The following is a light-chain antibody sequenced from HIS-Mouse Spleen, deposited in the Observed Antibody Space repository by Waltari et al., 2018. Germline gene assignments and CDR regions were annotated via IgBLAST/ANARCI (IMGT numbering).Light chain of an antibody. V-gene: IGLV2-18*01. CDR3: SLYTSSSTLV. Sequence: QSALTQPPSVSGSPGQSVTISCTGTSSDVGSYNRVSWYQQPPGTAPNTMIYEVSNRPSGVPDRFSGSKSGNTASLTISGLQAEDEADYYCSLYTSSSTLVFGGGTKLTVL. J-gene: IGLJ2*01. CDR1: SSDVGSYNR. CDR2: EVS.